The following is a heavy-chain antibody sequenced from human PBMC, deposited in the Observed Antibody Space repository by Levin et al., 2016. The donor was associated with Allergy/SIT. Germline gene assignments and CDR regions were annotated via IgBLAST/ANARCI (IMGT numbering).Heavy chain of an antibody. V-gene: IGHV3-33*01. D-gene: IGHD3-3*01. CDR1: GFTFSSYG. CDR3: ARGSYDFWSGYYKAHYYYYYMDV. CDR2: IWYDGSNK. Sequence: GESLKISCAASGFTFSSYGMHWVRQAPGKGLEWVAVIWYDGSNKYYADSVKGRFTISRDNSKNTLYLQMNSLRAEDTAVYYCARGSYDFWSGYYKAHYYYYYMDVWGKGTTVTVSS. J-gene: IGHJ6*03.